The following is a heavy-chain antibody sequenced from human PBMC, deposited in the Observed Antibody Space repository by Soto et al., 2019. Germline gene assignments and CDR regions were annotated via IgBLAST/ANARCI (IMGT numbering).Heavy chain of an antibody. CDR1: GFTFSSHW. CDR3: ARAAPHAYIAAF. Sequence: EVQLVESGGGLAQPGGALTLSCAASGFTFSSHWMHWVRQAPGKGLVWVALINPDGRITAYADSVKGRFTFSRDNAKNTVFLQMNSQRAEDTAVYYCARAAPHAYIAAFWGQGTLVTVSS. V-gene: IGHV3-74*01. J-gene: IGHJ4*02. CDR2: INPDGRIT. D-gene: IGHD6-25*01.